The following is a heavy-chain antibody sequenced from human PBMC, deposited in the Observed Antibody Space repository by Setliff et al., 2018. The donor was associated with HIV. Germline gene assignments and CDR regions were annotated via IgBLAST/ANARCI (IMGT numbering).Heavy chain of an antibody. CDR2: INNDETIT. D-gene: IGHD3-9*01. J-gene: IGHJ1*01. CDR1: GFTFNSYW. Sequence: GGSLRLSCAASGFTFNSYWMHWVRQASGKGLMWVSHINNDETITKYADSVKCRFTISRDNAKNTVYLQMHSLRHEDTAVYYCATLWMRGGYFDTCGQGTLVTVSS. CDR3: ATLWMRGGYFDT. V-gene: IGHV3-74*01.